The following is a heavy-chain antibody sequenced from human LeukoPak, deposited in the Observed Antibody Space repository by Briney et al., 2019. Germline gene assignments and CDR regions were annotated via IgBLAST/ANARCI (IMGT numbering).Heavy chain of an antibody. V-gene: IGHV4-4*07. D-gene: IGHD2-15*01. CDR1: GGSIRGFH. J-gene: IGHJ6*03. CDR2: VYATGIT. CDR3: AREGKCTTGSCFVGYYYDYLDV. Sequence: AADTMSLTCTVSGGSIRGFHWNGIRHPAGKGLEWIGRVYATGITNYNPSLQSRVSMSVHMSKSKVSLQLISATAADTAVYYCAREGKCTTGSCFVGYYYDYLDVWGKGTTVTVSS.